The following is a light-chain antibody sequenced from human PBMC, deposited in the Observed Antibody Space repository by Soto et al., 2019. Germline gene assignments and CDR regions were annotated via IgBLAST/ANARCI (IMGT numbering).Light chain of an antibody. CDR1: SSDVGLYDY. V-gene: IGLV2-11*01. J-gene: IGLJ1*01. Sequence: QSALTQPRSVSGSPGQSVTISCTGTSSDVGLYDYVSWYHQHPGKAPKLLIYDVTKRPSGVPDRFSGSKSGNTASLTISGLQAEDEGDYYCCSSSGSYTYVFGIGTKV. CDR3: CSSSGSYTYV. CDR2: DVT.